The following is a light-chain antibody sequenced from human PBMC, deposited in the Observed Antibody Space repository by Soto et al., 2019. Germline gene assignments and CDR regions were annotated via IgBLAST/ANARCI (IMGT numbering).Light chain of an antibody. CDR3: QHYDSLPIT. Sequence: DIQMTQSPSSLSASVGDRVTITCRASQSISSYLNWYQQKPGKAPKLLIYAASSRATGIPDRFSGSGSGTDFTLTISRLEPEDFAVFYCQHYDSLPITFGQGTRLEIK. V-gene: IGKV1-39*01. J-gene: IGKJ5*01. CDR2: AAS. CDR1: QSISSY.